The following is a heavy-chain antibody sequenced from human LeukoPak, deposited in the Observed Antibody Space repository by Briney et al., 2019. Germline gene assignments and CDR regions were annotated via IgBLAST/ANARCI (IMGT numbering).Heavy chain of an antibody. J-gene: IGHJ4*02. CDR3: ASNYYDSGSYLYYFDY. CDR2: ISSSSTYI. D-gene: IGHD3-10*01. V-gene: IGHV3-21*01. CDR1: GFTFSSYS. Sequence: GGSLRLSCAASGFTFSSYSMNWVRQAPGKGLERVSSISSSSTYIYCVDSVKGRFTISRDNAKNSLYLQMNSLRAEDTAVYFCASNYYDSGSYLYYFDYWGQGTLVTVSS.